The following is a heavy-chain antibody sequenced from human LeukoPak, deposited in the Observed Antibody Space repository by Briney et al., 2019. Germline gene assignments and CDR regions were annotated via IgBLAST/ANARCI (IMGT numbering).Heavy chain of an antibody. V-gene: IGHV3-30*02. D-gene: IGHD4-23*01. Sequence: GGSLRLSCAASGFTFSSYGMHWVRQAPGKGLEWVAFIRYDGSNKYYADSVKGRFTISRDNSKNTLYLQMNSLRAEDTAVYYCAIDPSTIYGGNPGMFDYWGQGTLVTVSS. CDR2: IRYDGSNK. CDR1: GFTFSSYG. CDR3: AIDPSTIYGGNPGMFDY. J-gene: IGHJ4*02.